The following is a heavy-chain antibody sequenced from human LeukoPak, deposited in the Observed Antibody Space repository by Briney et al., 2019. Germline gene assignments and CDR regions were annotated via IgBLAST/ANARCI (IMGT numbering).Heavy chain of an antibody. CDR1: GGSISTYY. CDR3: ARVGDWNDLVY. Sequence: PSGTLSLTCTVSGGSISTYYWSWIRQPPGKGLEWIGNISYTVTSNYNPSLKSRVTISVDTSKNQFSLKLSSVTAADTAVYYCARVGDWNDLVYWGQGTLVTVSS. D-gene: IGHD1-1*01. J-gene: IGHJ4*02. V-gene: IGHV4-59*01. CDR2: ISYTVTS.